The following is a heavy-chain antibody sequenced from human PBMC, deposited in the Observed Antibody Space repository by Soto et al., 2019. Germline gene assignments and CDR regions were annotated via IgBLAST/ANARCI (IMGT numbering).Heavy chain of an antibody. CDR1: GFTFNRYG. D-gene: IGHD3-3*01. Sequence: VQLVESGGGVVQPGRSLRLSCAASGFTFNRYGIHWVRQAPGKGLEWVALISDDGSDKDYADSVKGRFTISRDNSKNTLYLQMNSLRPEDTAVYYCAKTLRFLELALDYYYGMDVWGQGTTVTVSS. V-gene: IGHV3-30*18. CDR2: ISDDGSDK. CDR3: AKTLRFLELALDYYYGMDV. J-gene: IGHJ6*02.